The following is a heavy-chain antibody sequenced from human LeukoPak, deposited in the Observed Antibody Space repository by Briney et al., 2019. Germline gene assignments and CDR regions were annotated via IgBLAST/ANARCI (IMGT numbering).Heavy chain of an antibody. CDR3: AREYSSSWYGNWFDP. Sequence: PSETLSLTCTVSGGSISSYYWSWIRQPAGKGLEWIGRIYTSGSTNYNPSLKSRVTMSVDTSKNQFSLKLSSVTAADTAVYYCAREYSSSWYGNWFDPWGQGTLVTVSS. CDR2: IYTSGST. D-gene: IGHD6-13*01. V-gene: IGHV4-4*07. CDR1: GGSISSYY. J-gene: IGHJ5*02.